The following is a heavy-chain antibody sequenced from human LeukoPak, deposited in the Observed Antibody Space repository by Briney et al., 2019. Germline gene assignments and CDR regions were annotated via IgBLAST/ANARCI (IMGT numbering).Heavy chain of an antibody. D-gene: IGHD3-10*01. CDR2: INAGNGNT. Sequence: ASVKVSCKASGYTFTSYAMHWVRQAPGQRLEWMGWINAGNGNTKYSQKFQGRVTITRDTSASTAYMELSSLRSEDTAVYYRARESNLRGFRVAFDIWGQGTMVTVSS. J-gene: IGHJ3*02. CDR1: GYTFTSYA. V-gene: IGHV1-3*01. CDR3: ARESNLRGFRVAFDI.